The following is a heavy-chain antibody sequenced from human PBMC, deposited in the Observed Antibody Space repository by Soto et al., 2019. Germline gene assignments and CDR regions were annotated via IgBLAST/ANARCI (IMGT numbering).Heavy chain of an antibody. CDR2: IYWDDDK. V-gene: IGHV2-5*02. D-gene: IGHD3-22*01. Sequence: QITLKESGPTLVKPTQTLTLTCTFSGFSLSTSGVGVGWIRQPPGKALEWLALIYWDDDKRYSPSLKSTLTITKDTSKNQVVLTMTNMDPVDTATYYCAHTMISTTSFDYWGQGNLVTGSS. J-gene: IGHJ4*02. CDR3: AHTMISTTSFDY. CDR1: GFSLSTSGVG.